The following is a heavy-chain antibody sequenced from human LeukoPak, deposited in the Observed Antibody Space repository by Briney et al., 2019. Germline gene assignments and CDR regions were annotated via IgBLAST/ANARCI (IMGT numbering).Heavy chain of an antibody. V-gene: IGHV3-7*01. CDR3: ARGYGSGSYYQH. J-gene: IGHJ4*02. CDR1: GFTFSDYW. CDR2: IKGDGSEK. D-gene: IGHD3-10*01. Sequence: GGSLRLSCAASGFTFSDYWMSWVRQAPGKGLEWVANIKGDGSEKYYVDSVKDRFTISRDNAKNSLFLQMDSLRAEDTAVYYCARGYGSGSYYQHWGQGTLVTVSS.